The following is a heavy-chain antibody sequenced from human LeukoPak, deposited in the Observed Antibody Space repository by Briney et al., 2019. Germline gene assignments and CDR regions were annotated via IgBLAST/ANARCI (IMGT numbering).Heavy chain of an antibody. CDR3: ARELSYYYDSSGPRDAFDI. CDR2: IYPGDSDT. V-gene: IGHV5-51*01. J-gene: IGHJ3*02. CDR1: GYSFTSYW. D-gene: IGHD3-22*01. Sequence: GESLKISCKGSGYSFTSYWIGWVRQMPGKGLEWMGIIYPGDSDTRYSPSFQGQVTISADKSISTAYLQWSSLKASDTAMYYCARELSYYYDSSGPRDAFDIWGQGTMVTVSS.